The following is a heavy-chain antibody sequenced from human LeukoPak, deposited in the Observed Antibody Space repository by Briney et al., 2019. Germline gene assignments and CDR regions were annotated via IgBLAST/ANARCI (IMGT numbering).Heavy chain of an antibody. V-gene: IGHV3-30-3*01. J-gene: IGHJ6*02. Sequence: PGGSPRLSCAASGFTFSSYAMHWVRQAPGKGLEWVAVISYDGSNKYYADSVKGRFTISRDNSKNTLYLQMNSLRAEDTAVYYCAKEGGRIEMEIYYYYGMDVWGQGTTVTVSS. CDR2: ISYDGSNK. D-gene: IGHD5-24*01. CDR1: GFTFSSYA. CDR3: AKEGGRIEMEIYYYYGMDV.